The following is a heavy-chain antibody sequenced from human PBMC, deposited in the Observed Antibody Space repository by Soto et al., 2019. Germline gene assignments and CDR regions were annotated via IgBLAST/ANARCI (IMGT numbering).Heavy chain of an antibody. V-gene: IGHV3-15*01. CDR2: IKSKTDGGTA. CDR1: GFTFSNAW. Sequence: GGSLRLSCAASGFTFSNAWMSWVRQAPGKGVEWVGRIKSKTDGGTADYAAPVKGRFTISRDDSKNTLYLQMNSLKTEDTAVYYCTTAGYYDTPTFDIWGQGTMVTVSS. J-gene: IGHJ3*02. CDR3: TTAGYYDTPTFDI. D-gene: IGHD3-22*01.